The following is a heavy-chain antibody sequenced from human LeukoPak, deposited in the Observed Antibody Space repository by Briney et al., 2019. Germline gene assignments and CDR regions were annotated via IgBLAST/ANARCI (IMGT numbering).Heavy chain of an antibody. J-gene: IGHJ3*02. Sequence: GGSLRLSCAASGFTFSSYAMSWVRQAPGKGLEWVSAISGSGGSTYYADSVKGWFTISRDNSKNTLYLQMNSLRAEDTAVYYCAKDQSSGWYLDAFDIWGQGTMVTVSS. CDR3: AKDQSSGWYLDAFDI. V-gene: IGHV3-23*01. CDR1: GFTFSSYA. D-gene: IGHD6-19*01. CDR2: ISGSGGST.